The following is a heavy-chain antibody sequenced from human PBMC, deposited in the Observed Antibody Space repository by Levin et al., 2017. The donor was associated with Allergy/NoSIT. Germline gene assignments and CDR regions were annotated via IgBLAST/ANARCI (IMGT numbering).Heavy chain of an antibody. CDR3: AKAAVAGTERAFDI. D-gene: IGHD6-19*01. J-gene: IGHJ3*02. Sequence: SLKISCAASGFTFDDYAMHWVRQAPGKGLEWVSGISWNSGSIGYADSVKGRFTISRDNAKNSLYLQMNSLRAEDTALYYCAKAAVAGTERAFDIWGQGTMVTVSS. CDR1: GFTFDDYA. CDR2: ISWNSGSI. V-gene: IGHV3-9*01.